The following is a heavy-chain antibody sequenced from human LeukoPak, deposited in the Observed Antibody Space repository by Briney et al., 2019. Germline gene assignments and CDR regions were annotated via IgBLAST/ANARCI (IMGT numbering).Heavy chain of an antibody. J-gene: IGHJ4*02. CDR1: GGSISSGGYY. CDR3: ATDSAAAGIFNY. D-gene: IGHD6-13*01. Sequence: PSETLSLTCTVSGGSISSGGYYWSWIRQHPGKGLEWIGYIYYSGSTYYNPSLKSRVTISVDTSKNQFSLKLSSATAADTAVYYCATDSAAAGIFNYWGQGTLATVSS. V-gene: IGHV4-31*03. CDR2: IYYSGST.